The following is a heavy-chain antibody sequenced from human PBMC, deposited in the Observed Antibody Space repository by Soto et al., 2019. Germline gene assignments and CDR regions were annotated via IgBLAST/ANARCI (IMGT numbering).Heavy chain of an antibody. CDR2: IYYSGST. CDR3: ARELRFLEWPDYYGMDV. CDR1: GGSISSGGYC. Sequence: SETLSLTCTVSGGSISSGGYCWSWIRQHPGKGLEWIGYIYYSGSTYYNPSLKSRVTISVDTSKNQFSLKLSSVTAADTAVYYCARELRFLEWPDYYGMDVWGQGTTVTVPS. V-gene: IGHV4-31*03. J-gene: IGHJ6*02. D-gene: IGHD3-3*01.